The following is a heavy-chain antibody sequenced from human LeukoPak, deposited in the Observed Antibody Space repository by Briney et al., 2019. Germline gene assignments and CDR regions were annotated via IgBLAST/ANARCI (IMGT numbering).Heavy chain of an antibody. CDR2: ISSSSSYI. J-gene: IGHJ4*02. V-gene: IGHV3-21*01. CDR3: ARAESDYVWGSYRYGEFDY. CDR1: GGTFSSYS. D-gene: IGHD3-16*02. Sequence: ASVKVSCKASGGTFSSYSMNWVRQAPGKGLEWVSSISSSSSYIYYADSVKGRFTISRDNAKNSLYLQMNSLRAEDTAVYYCARAESDYVWGSYRYGEFDYWGQGTLVTVSS.